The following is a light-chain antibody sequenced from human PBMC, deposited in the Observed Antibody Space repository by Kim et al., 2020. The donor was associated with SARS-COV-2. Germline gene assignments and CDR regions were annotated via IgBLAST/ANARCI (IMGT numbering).Light chain of an antibody. Sequence: DIQMTQSPSNLSASVGDRVTITCRASQSISSWLAWYQQKPGKAPKLLIYRASTLESGVPSRFSGSGSGTEFTLTISSLQPDDFATYYCQQYNSYLRTFGQGTKVDIK. CDR1: QSISSW. CDR3: QQYNSYLRT. J-gene: IGKJ1*01. V-gene: IGKV1-5*03. CDR2: RAS.